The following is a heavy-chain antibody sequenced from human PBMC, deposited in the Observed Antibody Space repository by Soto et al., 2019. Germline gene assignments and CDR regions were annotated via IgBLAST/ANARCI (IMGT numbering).Heavy chain of an antibody. CDR2: IYSGGST. V-gene: IGHV4-61*01. D-gene: IGHD2-2*01. Sequence: SETLSLTCTVSGGFVNSDTHSWSWIRQTPGKRLEWIGFIYSGGSTKNPSLRSRVTMSVDTSKNQFSLKLRSVIVADAAVYHCARFVRSCSATTCSTRADVWGQGITVTVSS. CDR3: ARFVRSCSATTCSTRADV. CDR1: GGFVNSDTHS. J-gene: IGHJ6*02.